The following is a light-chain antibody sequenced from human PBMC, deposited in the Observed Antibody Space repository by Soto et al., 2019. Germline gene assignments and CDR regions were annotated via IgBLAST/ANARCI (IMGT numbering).Light chain of an antibody. J-gene: IGLJ1*01. CDR2: EVS. CDR3: SSYTSISTLYV. Sequence: QSALTQPAYVSGSPGQSITISCTGTSSDVGGYNYVSWYQQHPGKAPKLMIYEVSNRPSGVSNRFSGSKSGNTASLTISGLQAEDEADYYCSSYTSISTLYVFGTGTKLTVL. CDR1: SSDVGGYNY. V-gene: IGLV2-14*01.